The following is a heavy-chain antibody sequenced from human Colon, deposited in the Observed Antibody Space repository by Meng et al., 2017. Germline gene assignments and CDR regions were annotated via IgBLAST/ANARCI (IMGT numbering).Heavy chain of an antibody. D-gene: IGHD3-10*01. Sequence: GESLKISCAVSEFIVSNGYMSRIRQAPGKGLDWVSAIYGDGTTFHADSVKGRFTISRDNSKNTLNLQMNSLRPEDTALYFCVTGGHYYGSWGQGTMVTVSS. J-gene: IGHJ3*01. CDR3: VTGGHYYGS. CDR1: EFIVSNGY. CDR2: IYGDGTT. V-gene: IGHV3-66*02.